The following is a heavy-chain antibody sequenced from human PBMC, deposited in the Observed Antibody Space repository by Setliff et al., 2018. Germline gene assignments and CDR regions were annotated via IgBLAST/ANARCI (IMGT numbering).Heavy chain of an antibody. CDR1: GGTFTNYA. CDR3: AREGVDTRSSTDYRYYMDL. J-gene: IGHJ6*03. D-gene: IGHD5-18*01. Sequence: GASVKVSCKASGGTFTNYAINWVRQAPGQGLEWMGGINPIFGTADYTQNFQGRVTIITDESTSTAYMELSSLRFEDTAVYYCAREGVDTRSSTDYRYYMDLWGKGTTVTVSS. V-gene: IGHV1-69*05. CDR2: INPIFGTA.